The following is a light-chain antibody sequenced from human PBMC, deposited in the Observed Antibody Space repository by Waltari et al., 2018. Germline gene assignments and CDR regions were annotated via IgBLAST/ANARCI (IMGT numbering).Light chain of an antibody. CDR3: QQYNDWPPWT. V-gene: IGKV3-15*01. CDR1: QSVTTN. J-gene: IGKJ1*01. Sequence: EIVMTQSLASLSLSPGERATLSCRASQSVTTNLAWYQQKPGQAPRLLIYGASTRAAGIPGRFSGSGSGTEFTLTVSGLQSEDFAIYYCQQYNDWPPWTFGQGTKVEIK. CDR2: GAS.